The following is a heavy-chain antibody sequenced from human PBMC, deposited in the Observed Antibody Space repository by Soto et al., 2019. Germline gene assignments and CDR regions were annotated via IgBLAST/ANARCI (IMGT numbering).Heavy chain of an antibody. Sequence: SETLSLTCAVYGGSFSGYYWSWIRQPPGKGLEWIGEINHSGSTNYNPSLKSRVTISVDTSKNQFSLKLSSVTAADTAVYYCARFSSIAARLGDWFDPWGQGTLVTVSA. CDR1: GGSFSGYY. D-gene: IGHD6-6*01. CDR2: INHSGST. V-gene: IGHV4-34*01. CDR3: ARFSSIAARLGDWFDP. J-gene: IGHJ5*02.